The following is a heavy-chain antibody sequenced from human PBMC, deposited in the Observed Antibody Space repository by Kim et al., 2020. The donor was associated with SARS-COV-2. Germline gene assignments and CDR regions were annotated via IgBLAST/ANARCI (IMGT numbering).Heavy chain of an antibody. CDR3: AGSVETAMVFFDE. J-gene: IGHJ4*02. CDR1: GFSFSGHYV. V-gene: IGHV3-21*01. CDR2: INIRSSYT. Sequence: GGSLRLSCAASGFSFSGHYVMNWVRQAPGKGLEWVSSINIRSSYTYYADSVKGRFTMSTDNASNSLFLKMNSLRAEDTAVYYCAGSVETAMVFFDEWSQGTLVTVSA. D-gene: IGHD5-18*01.